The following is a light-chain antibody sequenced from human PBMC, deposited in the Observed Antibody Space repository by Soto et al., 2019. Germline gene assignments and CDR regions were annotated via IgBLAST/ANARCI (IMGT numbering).Light chain of an antibody. J-gene: IGKJ1*01. V-gene: IGKV3-15*01. CDR3: HQYNGWPRT. CDR2: GAS. CDR1: QSVSSK. Sequence: GVTKSPATLSVSPGEGATLSCRASQSVSSKLAWYQQKPGQAPRLLIYGASTRAGGVPARFSGGGSGTEFTLTITSLQSEDFAVYYCHQYNGWPRTFGQGTKVDIK.